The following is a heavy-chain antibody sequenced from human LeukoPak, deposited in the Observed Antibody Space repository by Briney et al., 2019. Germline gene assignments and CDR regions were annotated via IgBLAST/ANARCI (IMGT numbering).Heavy chain of an antibody. CDR1: GFTFSSYS. Sequence: PGGSLRLSCAASGFTFSSYSMNWVRQAPGKGLEWVSSISGRSGSIYYADSVKGRVTISRDNAKSSLYLQMNSLRAEDTAVYYCATSTMTPARFYAFDIWGQGTMVTVSS. D-gene: IGHD4-17*01. CDR3: ATSTMTPARFYAFDI. CDR2: ISGRSGSI. V-gene: IGHV3-21*01. J-gene: IGHJ3*02.